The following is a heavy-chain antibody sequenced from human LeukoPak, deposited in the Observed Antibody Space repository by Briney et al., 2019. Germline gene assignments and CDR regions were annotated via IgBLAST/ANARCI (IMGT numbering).Heavy chain of an antibody. V-gene: IGHV4-39*01. CDR1: GGSISNSSYY. CDR2: IYYSGST. CDR3: ARLQPHIVAFDY. D-gene: IGHD2-15*01. Sequence: SETLSLTCTVSGGSISNSSYYWGWIRQPPGKGLEWIGSIYYSGSTYYNPSLKSRVTISVDTSKNQFTLKLSSATAADTAVYYCARLQPHIVAFDYWGQGTLVTVSS. J-gene: IGHJ4*02.